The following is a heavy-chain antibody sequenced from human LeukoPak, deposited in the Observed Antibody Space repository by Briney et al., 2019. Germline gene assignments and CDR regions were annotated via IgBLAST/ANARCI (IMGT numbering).Heavy chain of an antibody. D-gene: IGHD3-10*01. CDR2: IHSIGGT. CDR1: GGSISSYY. CDR3: ARGHDYYYSGRQSWFDP. J-gene: IGHJ5*02. V-gene: IGHV4-59*01. Sequence: SETLSPTCTVSGGSISSYYWSWIRQPPEKGLEWIGYIHSIGGTNYNPSLKSRVTISVDTSKNQFSLKLSSVTAADTAFYYCARGHDYYYSGRQSWFDPWGQGTLVTVSS.